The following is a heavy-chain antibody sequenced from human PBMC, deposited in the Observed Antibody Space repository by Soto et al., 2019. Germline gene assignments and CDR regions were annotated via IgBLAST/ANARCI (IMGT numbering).Heavy chain of an antibody. CDR3: ASPTIRDHSAFDI. V-gene: IGHV3-30-3*01. J-gene: IGHJ3*02. CDR1: GFTFSSYA. D-gene: IGHD5-18*01. CDR2: ISSDGSKK. Sequence: QVQLGESGGGVVQPGRSLRLSCAASGFTFSSYAMHWVRQAPGKGLEWVAVISSDGSKKYYADYGKGRFTIFRDNSKNTLYLQMNSLRPEDTAVYYCASPTIRDHSAFDIWGQGTMVTVSS.